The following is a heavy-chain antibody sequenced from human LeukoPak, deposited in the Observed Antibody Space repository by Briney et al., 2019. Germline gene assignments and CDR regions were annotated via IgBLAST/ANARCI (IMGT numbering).Heavy chain of an antibody. CDR2: IGTSDTTT. J-gene: IGHJ4*02. CDR3: ASHYGDYVWGHF. D-gene: IGHD4-17*01. V-gene: IGHV3-48*03. Sequence: AGSLRLSCAASGFTFSTYEMNWIRQAPGKGLEWVSYIGTSDTTTYYADSVKGRFTSYRDNAKNSLYLEMNSLRAEDTAVYYCASHYGDYVWGHFWGQGTLVTVSS. CDR1: GFTFSTYE.